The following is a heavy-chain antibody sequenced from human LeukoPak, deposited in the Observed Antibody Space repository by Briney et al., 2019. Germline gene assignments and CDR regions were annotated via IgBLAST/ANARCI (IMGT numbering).Heavy chain of an antibody. CDR2: ISSSGSTI. CDR3: ARETMPYSYGSPDYYYYGMDV. V-gene: IGHV3-11*01. Sequence: GGSLRLSCAASGFTFSDYYLSWIRQAPGKGLEWVSYISSSGSTIYYADSVKGRFTISRDNAKNSLYLQMNTLRAEDTAVYYCARETMPYSYGSPDYYYYGMDVWGQGTTVTVS. CDR1: GFTFSDYY. D-gene: IGHD5-18*01. J-gene: IGHJ6*02.